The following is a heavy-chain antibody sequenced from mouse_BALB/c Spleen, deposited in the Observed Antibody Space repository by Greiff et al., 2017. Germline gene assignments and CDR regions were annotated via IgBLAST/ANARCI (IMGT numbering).Heavy chain of an antibody. V-gene: IGHV1-7*01. CDR1: GYTFTSYW. CDR3: ARNNIVATPFDY. CDR2: INPSTGYT. D-gene: IGHD1-1*01. Sequence: VQRVESGAELAKPGASVKMSCKASGYTFTSYWMHWVKQRPGQGLEWIGYINPSTGYTEYNQKFKDKATLTADKSSSTAYMQLSSLTSEDSAVYYCARNNIVATPFDYWGQGTTLTVSS. J-gene: IGHJ2*01.